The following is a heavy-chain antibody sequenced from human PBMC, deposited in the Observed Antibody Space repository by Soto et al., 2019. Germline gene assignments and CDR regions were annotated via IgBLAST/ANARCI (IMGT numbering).Heavy chain of an antibody. Sequence: GESRKISCKGSGYSFAGYWITWVRQKPGKGLEWMGRIDPSDSQAYYSPSFRGHVTISVTKSITTVFLQWSSLRASDTAMYYCARQIYDSDTGPNFQYYFDSWGQGTPVTVPT. CDR1: GYSFAGYW. CDR3: ARQIYDSDTGPNFQYYFDS. J-gene: IGHJ4*02. D-gene: IGHD3-22*01. V-gene: IGHV5-10-1*01. CDR2: IDPSDSQA.